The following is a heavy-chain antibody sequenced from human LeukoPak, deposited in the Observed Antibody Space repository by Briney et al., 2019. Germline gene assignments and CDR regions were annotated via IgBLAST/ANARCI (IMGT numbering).Heavy chain of an antibody. Sequence: ASVKVSCKASGYTFTSYYMHWVRQAPGQGLEWMGWINPNSGGTNYAQKFQGRVTMTRDTSISTAYMELSRLRSDDTAVYYCARSYGDSSNLGDAFDIWGQGTMVTVSS. V-gene: IGHV1-2*02. CDR1: GYTFTSYY. D-gene: IGHD4-17*01. CDR3: ARSYGDSSNLGDAFDI. J-gene: IGHJ3*02. CDR2: INPNSGGT.